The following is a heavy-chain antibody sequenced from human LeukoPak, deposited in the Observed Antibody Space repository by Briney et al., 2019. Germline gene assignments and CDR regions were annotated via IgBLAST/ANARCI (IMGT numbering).Heavy chain of an antibody. J-gene: IGHJ6*02. CDR1: GGSISSYY. V-gene: IGHV4-59*01. D-gene: IGHD3-16*01. Sequence: PSETLSLTCTVSGGSISSYYWSWIRQPPGKRLEWIGYIYYSGSTNYNPSLKSRVTISVDTSKNQFSLKLSSVTAADTAVYYCARVGPPESDYYYGMDVWGQGTTVTVSS. CDR2: IYYSGST. CDR3: ARVGPPESDYYYGMDV.